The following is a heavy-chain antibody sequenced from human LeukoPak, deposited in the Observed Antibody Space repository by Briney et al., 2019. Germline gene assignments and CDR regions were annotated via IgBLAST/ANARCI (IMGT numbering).Heavy chain of an antibody. CDR1: GFTFANYG. CDR2: IKQDGSEK. CDR3: ARARGGFL. Sequence: GGSLRLSCAASGFTFANYGMGWVRQAPGKGLEWVANIKQDGSEKYYVDSVKGRFTISRDNAKNSLYLQMNSLRAEDTAVYYCARARGGFLWGQGTLVTVSS. V-gene: IGHV3-7*01. D-gene: IGHD3-16*01. J-gene: IGHJ4*02.